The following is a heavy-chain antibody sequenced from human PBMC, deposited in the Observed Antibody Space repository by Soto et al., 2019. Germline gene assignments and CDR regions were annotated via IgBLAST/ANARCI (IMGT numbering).Heavy chain of an antibody. CDR3: ARGFIDYGPQQYYYFDY. CDR2: MNPNSGNT. J-gene: IGHJ4*02. Sequence: ASVKVSCKASGYTFTSYDINWVRQATGQGLEWMGWMNPNSGNTGYAQKFQGRVTMTRNTSISTAYMELSSLRSEDTAVYYCARGFIDYGPQQYYYFDYWGQGTLVTVSS. CDR1: GYTFTSYD. V-gene: IGHV1-8*01. D-gene: IGHD3-16*01.